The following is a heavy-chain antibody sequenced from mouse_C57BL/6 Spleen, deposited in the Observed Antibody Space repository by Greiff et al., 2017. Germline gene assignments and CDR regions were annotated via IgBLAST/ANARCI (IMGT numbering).Heavy chain of an antibody. Sequence: EVKVEESGAELVRPGASVQLSCTASGFNIKDDYMHWVKQRPEQGLEWIGWIDPENGDTEYASKFQGKATITADTSSNTAYLQLSSLTSEDTAVYYCTTAYYSNYSLAYWGQGTLVTVSA. V-gene: IGHV14-4*01. CDR2: IDPENGDT. J-gene: IGHJ3*01. CDR3: TTAYYSNYSLAY. CDR1: GFNIKDDY. D-gene: IGHD2-5*01.